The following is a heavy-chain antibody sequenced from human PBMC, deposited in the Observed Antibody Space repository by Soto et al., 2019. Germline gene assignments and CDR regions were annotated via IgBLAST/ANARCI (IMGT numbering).Heavy chain of an antibody. Sequence: QVQLVQSGAEVKKPGSSEKVSCKASGGTFSSYAISWVRQAPGQGLEWMGGIIPIFDTANYAQKFQGRVTISADESTSTAYMELSSLRSADTAVYYCARGPNVVPAVYYYYGMDVWGRGTTVTVSS. CDR3: ARGPNVVPAVYYYYGMDV. V-gene: IGHV1-69*01. D-gene: IGHD2-2*01. CDR1: GGTFSSYA. J-gene: IGHJ6*02. CDR2: IIPIFDTA.